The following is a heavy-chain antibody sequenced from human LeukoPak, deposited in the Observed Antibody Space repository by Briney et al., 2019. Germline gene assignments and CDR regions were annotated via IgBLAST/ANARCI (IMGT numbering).Heavy chain of an antibody. CDR1: GGSISSYY. J-gene: IGHJ3*02. CDR2: IYYSGST. CDR3: ARVGELSVPDAFDI. V-gene: IGHV4-59*01. Sequence: SETLSLTCTVSGGSISSYYWSWIRQPPGKGLEWIGYIYYSGSTNYNPSHKSRVTISVDTSKNQFSLKLSSVTAADTAVYYCARVGELSVPDAFDIWGQGTMVTVSS. D-gene: IGHD3-16*02.